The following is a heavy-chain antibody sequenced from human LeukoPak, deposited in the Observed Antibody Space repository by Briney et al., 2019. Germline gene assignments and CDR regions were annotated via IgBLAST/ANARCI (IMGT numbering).Heavy chain of an antibody. J-gene: IGHJ3*02. CDR2: IKQDGSEK. CDR3: ARPISYYYDSSGYYRHDAFDI. D-gene: IGHD3-22*01. CDR1: GFTFSSYW. Sequence: PEGSLRLSCAASGFTFSSYWMSWVRQAPGEGLEWVANIKQDGSEKYYVDSVKGRFTISRDNAKNSLYLQMNSLRAEDTAVYYCARPISYYYDSSGYYRHDAFDIWGQGTMVTVSS. V-gene: IGHV3-7*01.